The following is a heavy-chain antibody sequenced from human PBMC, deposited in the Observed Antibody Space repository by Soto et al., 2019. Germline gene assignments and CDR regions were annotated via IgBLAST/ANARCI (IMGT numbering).Heavy chain of an antibody. Sequence: QVQLQESGPGLVKPSETLSLTCTVSGGSISDYYWSWIRQSPGMGLEWIGHVHYTSESTNYNPSLKSRVTMSVDTSKNQFALKLNSVTAADTAVYFCARARYGDPFDYWGQGALVTVSS. CDR2: VHYTSEST. CDR3: ARARYGDPFDY. V-gene: IGHV4-59*01. J-gene: IGHJ4*02. D-gene: IGHD4-17*01. CDR1: GGSISDYY.